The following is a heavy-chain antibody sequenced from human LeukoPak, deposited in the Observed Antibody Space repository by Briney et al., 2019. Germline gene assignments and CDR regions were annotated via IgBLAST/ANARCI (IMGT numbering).Heavy chain of an antibody. CDR3: ARGGIVEVSSLDC. J-gene: IGHJ4*02. D-gene: IGHD3-16*02. CDR2: LYYSGST. V-gene: IGHV4-39*07. CDR1: GAFITSRSYY. Sequence: SETLSLTCTVSGAFITSRSYYWGWIRQPPGKGLEWIGSLYYSGSTYYNPSLKSRVTISVDKSKNQFSLKVTSVTAADTAMYYCARGGIVEVSSLDCWGQGTLVTVSS.